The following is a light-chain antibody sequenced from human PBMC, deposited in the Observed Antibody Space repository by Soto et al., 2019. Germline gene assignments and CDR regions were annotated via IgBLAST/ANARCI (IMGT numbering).Light chain of an antibody. CDR1: QSVSSY. J-gene: IGKJ5*01. V-gene: IGKV3-11*01. Sequence: EIVLTQSPATLSLSPGERDTLSCRASQSVSSYLAWYQQKPGQAPRLLIYDASNRATGIPARVSRSGSGTDFTRAISSLEPEDFAVYYCQQRSNWPSSVTFGQGTRLEIK. CDR3: QQRSNWPSSVT. CDR2: DAS.